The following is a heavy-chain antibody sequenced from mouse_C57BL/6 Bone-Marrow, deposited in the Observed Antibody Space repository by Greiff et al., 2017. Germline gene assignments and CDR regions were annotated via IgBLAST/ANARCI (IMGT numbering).Heavy chain of an antibody. J-gene: IGHJ3*01. Sequence: VQLQQSGAELAKPGASVKLSCKASGYTFTSYWMHWVKQRPGQGLEWIGYITPCSGYTKYNQTFKDKATLTADKSSSTACMQLSSLTYEDSAVYYCARYPYYSNFFADWGKGTLVTVSA. CDR1: GYTFTSYW. V-gene: IGHV1-7*01. D-gene: IGHD2-5*01. CDR3: ARYPYYSNFFAD. CDR2: ITPCSGYT.